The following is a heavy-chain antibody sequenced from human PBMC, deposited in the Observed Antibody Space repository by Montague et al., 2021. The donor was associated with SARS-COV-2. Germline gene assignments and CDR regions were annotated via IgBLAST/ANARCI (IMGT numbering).Heavy chain of an antibody. V-gene: IGHV4-34*01. CDR3: ARGRQHFNMIVVVMTGGEYYFDY. Sequence: SETLSPTCAVYGGSFSDYYWSWIRQPPGKGLEWIGEINHRGTSKXNPSLKSRVSISLDTSKNQFSLYLSSVTAADTAVYYCARGRQHFNMIVVVMTGGEYYFDYWGQGTLVTVSS. D-gene: IGHD3-22*01. CDR2: INHRGTS. CDR1: GGSFSDYY. J-gene: IGHJ4*02.